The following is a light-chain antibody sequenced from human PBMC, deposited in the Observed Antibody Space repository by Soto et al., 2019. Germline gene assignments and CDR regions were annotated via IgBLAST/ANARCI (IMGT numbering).Light chain of an antibody. CDR3: QQSYITPCT. CDR2: AAV. J-gene: IGKJ1*01. CDR1: QTISIY. V-gene: IGKV1-39*01. Sequence: DIQMTQSPSSLSASVGDRVTITCRASQTISIYLNWYQQKPGKAPKLLIYAAVSLQSGVPSRFRGSGSGTDFTLIISSLKPEDFATYYCQQSYITPCTFGQGTKVEIK.